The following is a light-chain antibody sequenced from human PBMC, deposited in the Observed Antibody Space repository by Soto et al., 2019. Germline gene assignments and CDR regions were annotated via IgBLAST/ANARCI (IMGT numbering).Light chain of an antibody. CDR2: EVS. J-gene: IGLJ2*01. CDR3: TSNTGTNSL. V-gene: IGLV2-8*01. CDR1: SSDVGAYNY. Sequence: QSALTQPPSASGSPGQSVTISCTGTSSDVGAYNYVSWYQQHPGKAPKLMIYEVSKRPSGVPDRFSGSKSGNTASLTVSGLQAEDEADYFCTSNTGTNSLFGGGTQLTVL.